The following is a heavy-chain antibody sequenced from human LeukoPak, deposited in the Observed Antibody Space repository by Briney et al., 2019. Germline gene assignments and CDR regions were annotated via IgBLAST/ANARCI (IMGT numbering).Heavy chain of an antibody. Sequence: GESLRLSCAASGFTFSSYSMNWVRQAPGKGLEWVSSISSSSSNIYYADSVKGRFTISRDNAKNSLYLQMNSLRAEDTAVYYCAREHYFYHMDGWGEGTTVTVSS. V-gene: IGHV3-21*01. CDR3: AREHYFYHMDG. CDR1: GFTFSSYS. CDR2: ISSSSSNI. J-gene: IGHJ6*03.